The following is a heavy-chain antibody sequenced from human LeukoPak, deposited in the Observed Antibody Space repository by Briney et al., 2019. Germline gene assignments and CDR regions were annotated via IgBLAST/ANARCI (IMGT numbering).Heavy chain of an antibody. V-gene: IGHV5-51*01. CDR2: IYPGDSDT. D-gene: IGHD6-19*01. CDR1: GYSFTNDW. CDR3: AGAGIAVAGNAEYFQH. Sequence: GESLKISCKGAGYSFTNDWIGWVRQMPGKGLEWMGIIYPGDSDTNYSPSFQGPVTISADKSISTAYLQWSSLKASDTAMYYCAGAGIAVAGNAEYFQHWGQGTLVTVSS. J-gene: IGHJ1*01.